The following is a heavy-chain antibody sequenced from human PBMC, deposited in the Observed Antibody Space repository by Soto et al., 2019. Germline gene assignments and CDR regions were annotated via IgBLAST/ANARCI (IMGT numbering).Heavy chain of an antibody. D-gene: IGHD1-1*01. V-gene: IGHV1-18*01. CDR3: ARGRYGDY. CDR1: GYTFTSYG. CDR2: ISAHNGNT. J-gene: IGHJ4*02. Sequence: QVHLVQSGAEVKKPGASVKVSCKASGYTFTSYGITWVRQAPGQGLEWMGWISAHNGNTDYAQKLQGRVIVTRDTSTSTAYMEMRSMRSDDTAVYYCARGRYGDYWGQGALVTVSS.